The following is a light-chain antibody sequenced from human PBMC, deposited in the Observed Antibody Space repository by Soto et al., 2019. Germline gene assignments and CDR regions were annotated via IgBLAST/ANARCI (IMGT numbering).Light chain of an antibody. Sequence: EIEMTQSPATLSVSPGERATLSCRASQSISGGLAWYQQKPGQPPRLLIYGVSTRDTGVPYRFSGSGSGSDFTLTISGLQSEDFAVYYCQQCHDWPFTFGQGTRLDIK. V-gene: IGKV3-15*01. CDR1: QSISGG. CDR3: QQCHDWPFT. J-gene: IGKJ2*01. CDR2: GVS.